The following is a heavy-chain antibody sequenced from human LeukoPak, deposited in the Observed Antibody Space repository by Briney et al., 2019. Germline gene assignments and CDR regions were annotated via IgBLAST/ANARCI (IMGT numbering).Heavy chain of an antibody. D-gene: IGHD1-26*01. CDR1: GFTFSSYA. V-gene: IGHV3-23*01. CDR2: ISGSGGGT. J-gene: IGHJ4*02. CDR3: AKDHGRHRNNYFDY. Sequence: RTGGSLRLSCAASGFTFSSYAMSWVRQAPEKGLEWVATISGSGGGTYYADSVRGRFTISRDDSENTLYLQMNSLRAEDTAVYYCAKDHGRHRNNYFDYWGQGNLVTVSS.